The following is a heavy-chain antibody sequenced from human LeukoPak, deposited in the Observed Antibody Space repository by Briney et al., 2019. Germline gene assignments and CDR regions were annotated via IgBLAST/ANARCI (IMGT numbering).Heavy chain of an antibody. CDR2: IHYSGST. J-gene: IGHJ4*02. CDR3: ARVVRDSSGWYHFDY. V-gene: IGHV4-59*01. D-gene: IGHD6-19*01. Sequence: VKPSETLSLTCTVSGGSISTYYWNWIRQPPGKGLEWIGSIHYSGSTNYNPSLKSRVTISVDTSKNLLSLNLNSVTAADTAVYYCARVVRDSSGWYHFDYWGQGTLVTVSS. CDR1: GGSISTYY.